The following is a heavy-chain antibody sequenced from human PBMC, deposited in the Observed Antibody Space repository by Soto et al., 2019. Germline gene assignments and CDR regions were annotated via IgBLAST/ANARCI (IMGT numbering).Heavy chain of an antibody. Sequence: EVQLVESGGGLVKPGGSLRLSCEASGFTFSSYSMNWVRQAPGKGLEWVSSISYRSDYIYADSVKGRFTISRDNAKNSLYLQMNSLRAEDTAVYFCARERLFASYYYCMDVWGKGTRVTVSS. CDR1: GFTFSSYS. V-gene: IGHV3-21*06. D-gene: IGHD2-8*01. J-gene: IGHJ6*03. CDR2: ISYRSDYI. CDR3: ARERLFASYYYCMDV.